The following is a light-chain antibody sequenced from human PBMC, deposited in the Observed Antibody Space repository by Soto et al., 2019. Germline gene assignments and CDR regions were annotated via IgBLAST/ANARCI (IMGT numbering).Light chain of an antibody. CDR1: QSISSW. Sequence: DIQMTQSPSTLSASVGDRVTITCRASQSISSWLAWYQQKPGKAPKLLIYDASSLESGVPSRFSGSGSGTEFTLTISSLQPDDFATYYCQQYNSYPWAFGQGTKVAIK. V-gene: IGKV1-5*01. J-gene: IGKJ1*01. CDR3: QQYNSYPWA. CDR2: DAS.